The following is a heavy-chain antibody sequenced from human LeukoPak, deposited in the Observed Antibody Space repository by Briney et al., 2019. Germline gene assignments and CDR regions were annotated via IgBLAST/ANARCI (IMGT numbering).Heavy chain of an antibody. Sequence: SGGSLRLSCAASGITFSNYAMSWVRQAPGKGLEWVSGISGSGGATYDADSVKGRFTISRDNSKNTLYLQMNSLRSDDTAVYYCARGPDTIFGLLEKGYYFDYWGQGTLVTVSS. J-gene: IGHJ4*02. CDR1: GITFSNYA. V-gene: IGHV3-23*01. CDR2: ISGSGGAT. D-gene: IGHD3-3*01. CDR3: ARGPDTIFGLLEKGYYFDY.